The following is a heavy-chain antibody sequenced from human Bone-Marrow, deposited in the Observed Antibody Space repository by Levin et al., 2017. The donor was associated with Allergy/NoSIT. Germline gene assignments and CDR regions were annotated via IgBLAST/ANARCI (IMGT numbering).Heavy chain of an antibody. Sequence: SETLSLTCTVSGDSVSSHYWNWIRQPAGKGLEWLGRFYTSDDTNYNPSLKSRVTMSFDTSKNHFSLKLSSLTAADTAVYYCARGGRSNCDNESCYSRNAFNIWGRGTMVIVSS. V-gene: IGHV4-4*07. J-gene: IGHJ3*02. CDR2: FYTSDDT. D-gene: IGHD2-21*01. CDR3: ARGGRSNCDNESCYSRNAFNI. CDR1: GDSVSSHY.